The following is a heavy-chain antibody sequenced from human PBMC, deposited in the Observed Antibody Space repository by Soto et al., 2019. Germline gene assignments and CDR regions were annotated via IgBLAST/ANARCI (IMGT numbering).Heavy chain of an antibody. CDR1: GGSFIGYY. D-gene: IGHD3-10*01. CDR3: ARGTMVRGVNWTY. J-gene: IGHJ4*02. Sequence: SETLSLTCAVYGGSFIGYYWSWIRQPPGKGLEWIGEINHSGSTNYNPSLKSRVTISVDTSKNQFSLKLSSVTAADTAVYYCARGTMVRGVNWTYWGQGTLVTVSS. CDR2: INHSGST. V-gene: IGHV4-34*01.